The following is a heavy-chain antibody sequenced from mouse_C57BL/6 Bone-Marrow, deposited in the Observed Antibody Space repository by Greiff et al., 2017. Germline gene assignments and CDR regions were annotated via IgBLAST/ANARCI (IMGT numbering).Heavy chain of an antibody. V-gene: IGHV1-72*01. CDR1: GYTFTSYW. CDR2: IDPISGGT. CDR3: ARFRASNPMDY. J-gene: IGHJ4*01. D-gene: IGHD2-5*01. Sequence: VQLQQPGAELVKPGASVKLSCKASGYTFTSYWMHWVKQRPGRGLEWIGRIDPISGGTKYNEKFKSKATLTVDKPSSTAYMQLSSLTSEDSAVYYCARFRASNPMDYWGQGTSVTVSS.